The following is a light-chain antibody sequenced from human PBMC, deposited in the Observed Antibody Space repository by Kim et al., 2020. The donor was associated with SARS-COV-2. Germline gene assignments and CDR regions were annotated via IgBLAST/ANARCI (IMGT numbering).Light chain of an antibody. CDR1: RPDIGGNV. V-gene: IGLV1-44*01. Sequence: GQRVTIACSGSRPDIGGNVVNLYRQRPGTAHQLLFYSNYYPPSGVPYRFSGSKSGTSASLDISGLQSEDEAEYYCAAWEDSLNGSVFGGGTQLTV. CDR3: AAWEDSLNGSV. CDR2: SNY. J-gene: IGLJ3*02.